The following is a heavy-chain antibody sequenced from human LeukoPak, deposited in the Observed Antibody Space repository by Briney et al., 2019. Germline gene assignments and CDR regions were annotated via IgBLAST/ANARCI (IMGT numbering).Heavy chain of an antibody. D-gene: IGHD6-13*01. CDR2: IYYSGST. CDR1: GGSISSYY. Sequence: SETLSLTCTVSGGSISSYYWSWIRQPPGKGLEWIGYIYYSGSTNYNPSLKSRVTISVDTSKNQFSLKLSSVTAADTAVYYCARDLPTEYSSSWSNWFDPWGQGTLVTVSS. J-gene: IGHJ5*02. V-gene: IGHV4-59*12. CDR3: ARDLPTEYSSSWSNWFDP.